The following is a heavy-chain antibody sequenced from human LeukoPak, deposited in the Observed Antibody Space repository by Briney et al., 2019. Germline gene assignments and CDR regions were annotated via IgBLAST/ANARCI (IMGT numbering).Heavy chain of an antibody. J-gene: IGHJ6*02. D-gene: IGHD4-11*01. CDR1: GFTFSSYR. CDR3: ARDIFYSNGYYGMDV. V-gene: IGHV3-21*01. CDR2: ISSSSDYI. Sequence: GGSLRLSCAASGFTFSSYRMNWVRQAPGKGLEWVSSISSSSDYIYYGRFTISRDNAKNSLYLQMNSLRAEDTAGYYCARDIFYSNGYYGMDVWGQGTTVTVSS.